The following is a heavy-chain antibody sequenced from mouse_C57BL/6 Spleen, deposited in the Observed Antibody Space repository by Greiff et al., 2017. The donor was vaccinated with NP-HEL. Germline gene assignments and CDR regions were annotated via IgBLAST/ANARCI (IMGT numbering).Heavy chain of an antibody. J-gene: IGHJ3*01. CDR3: ARCGSGYVFDY. V-gene: IGHV1-55*01. CDR1: GYTFTSYW. Sequence: VQLQQPGAELVKPGASVKMSCKASGYTFTSYWITWVKQRPGQGLEWIGDIYPGSGSTNYNEKFKSKATLTVDTSSSAAYMQRSSLTSEDSAVYYCARCGSGYVFDYWGQGTLVTVSA. D-gene: IGHD3-2*02. CDR2: IYPGSGST.